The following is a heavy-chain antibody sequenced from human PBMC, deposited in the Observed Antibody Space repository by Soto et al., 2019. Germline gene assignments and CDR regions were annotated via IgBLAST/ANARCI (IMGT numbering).Heavy chain of an antibody. CDR1: GGSSSGNY. Sequence: PSETLSLTCAVYGGSSSGNYWSWIRQPPGMGLEWIGEIKHSGSTKYSPSLKSRVTISEDTSKNQFSLKLSSVTAADTAVYYCARCYIGDRYFDHWGRGTLVTV. D-gene: IGHD4-17*01. CDR2: IKHSGST. J-gene: IGHJ4*01. V-gene: IGHV4-34*01. CDR3: ARCYIGDRYFDH.